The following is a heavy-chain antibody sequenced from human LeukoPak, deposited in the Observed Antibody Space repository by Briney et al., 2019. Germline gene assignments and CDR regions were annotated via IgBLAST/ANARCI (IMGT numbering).Heavy chain of an antibody. D-gene: IGHD2-2*01. CDR1: GFTFSSYW. CDR2: IKQDGSDK. J-gene: IGHJ3*02. Sequence: GGSLRLSCEASGFTFSSYWMSWVRQAPGKGPEWVAHIKQDGSDKKYADSVKGRFTVSRDNAKNSMYLQMNSLRGEDTAVYYCTRPRTAVPHPGEAYDIWGQGTLVTVSS. V-gene: IGHV3-7*01. CDR3: TRPRTAVPHPGEAYDI.